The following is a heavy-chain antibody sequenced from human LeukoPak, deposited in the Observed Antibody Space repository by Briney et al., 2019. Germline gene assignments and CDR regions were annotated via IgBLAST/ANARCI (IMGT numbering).Heavy chain of an antibody. V-gene: IGHV1-18*01. Sequence: ASVKVSCKASGYTFTSYGISWVRQAPGQGLEWMGWISAYNGKTNYAQKLQGRVTMTTDTSTSTAYMELRSLRSDDTAVYYCARLGYCSGGSCAYYYYGMDVWGQGTTVTVSS. CDR3: ARLGYCSGGSCAYYYYGMDV. CDR2: ISAYNGKT. D-gene: IGHD2-15*01. J-gene: IGHJ6*02. CDR1: GYTFTSYG.